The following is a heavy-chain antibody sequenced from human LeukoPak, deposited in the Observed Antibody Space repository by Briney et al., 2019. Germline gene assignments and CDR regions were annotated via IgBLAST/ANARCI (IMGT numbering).Heavy chain of an antibody. Sequence: PSETLSLTCTVSGGSISSYYWNWIRQPPGPGPELMANIYYSGSTNYNPSLKSRVTISVATPKNQFSLKLSSVTAADTAVYYCARRYCSGGTCYEGDYWGQGTLVTVSS. CDR3: ARRYCSGGTCYEGDY. J-gene: IGHJ4*02. V-gene: IGHV4-59*01. D-gene: IGHD2-15*01. CDR2: IYYSGST. CDR1: GGSISSYY.